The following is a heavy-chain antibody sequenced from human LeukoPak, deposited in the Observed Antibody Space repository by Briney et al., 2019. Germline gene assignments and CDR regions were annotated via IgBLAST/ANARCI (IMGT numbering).Heavy chain of an antibody. J-gene: IGHJ4*02. CDR3: ARGIGYGDYTNYFDY. CDR1: GGSISSYY. CDR2: IYYSGST. Sequence: PSETLSLTCTVSGGSISSYYWSWIRQPPGKGLEWIGYIYYSGSTNYNPSLKSRVTISVDTSKNQFSLKLSSVTAADTAVYYCARGIGYGDYTNYFDYWGQGTLVTVSS. V-gene: IGHV4-59*12. D-gene: IGHD4-17*01.